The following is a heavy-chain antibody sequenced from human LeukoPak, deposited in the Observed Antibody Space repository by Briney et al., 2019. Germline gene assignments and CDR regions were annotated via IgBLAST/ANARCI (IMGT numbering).Heavy chain of an antibody. D-gene: IGHD2-15*01. CDR1: GYTFTGYY. V-gene: IGHV1-2*02. CDR3: ARAGAEYCSGGSCYPRWFDP. CDR2: INPNSGGT. J-gene: IGHJ5*02. Sequence: ASVKVSCKASGYTFTGYYMHWVRQAPGQGLEWMGWINPNSGGTNYAQKFQGRVTMTRDTSISTAYMELSRLRSEDTAVYYCARAGAEYCSGGSCYPRWFDPWGQGTLVTVSS.